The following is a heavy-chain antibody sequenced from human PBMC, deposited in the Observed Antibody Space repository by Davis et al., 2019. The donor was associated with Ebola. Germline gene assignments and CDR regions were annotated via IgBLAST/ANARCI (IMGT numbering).Heavy chain of an antibody. CDR3: AKDYCTGGSCYSDY. J-gene: IGHJ4*02. Sequence: GGSLRLSCAASGFTFSSYGMHWVRQAPGKGLEWVAVIWYDGSNKYYADSVKGRFTISRDNSKNTLYLQMNSLRAEDTAVYYCAKDYCTGGSCYSDYWGQGTLVTVSS. CDR2: IWYDGSNK. D-gene: IGHD2-15*01. V-gene: IGHV3-30*02. CDR1: GFTFSSYG.